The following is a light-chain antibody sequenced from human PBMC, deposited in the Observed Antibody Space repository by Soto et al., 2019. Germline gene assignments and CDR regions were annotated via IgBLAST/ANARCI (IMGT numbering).Light chain of an antibody. CDR1: SSNIGSNY. CDR3: AACDDSLTGWV. Sequence: QSVLTQPPSASGTPGQRVTISCSGSSSNIGSNYVYWYQQLPGTAPGTAPKLLIYTNNQRPSGVPDRFSGSKSGTSASLAISGLRSEDEADYYCAACDDSLTGWVFGGGTKLTVL. V-gene: IGLV1-47*02. CDR2: TNN. J-gene: IGLJ3*02.